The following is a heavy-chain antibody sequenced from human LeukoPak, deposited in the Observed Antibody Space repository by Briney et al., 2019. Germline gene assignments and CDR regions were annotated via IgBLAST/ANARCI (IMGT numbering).Heavy chain of an antibody. Sequence: GGSLRLSCAASGFTFTDFYMSWIRQAPGKGLEWLSDISRSSTDTNYADSVKGRFTISRDNAKNTLYLQMNGLRAEDTAVYYCAKDLLRFLEWRTERIDYWGQGTLVTVSS. D-gene: IGHD3-3*01. CDR2: ISRSSTDT. V-gene: IGHV3-11*05. CDR1: GFTFTDFY. J-gene: IGHJ4*02. CDR3: AKDLLRFLEWRTERIDY.